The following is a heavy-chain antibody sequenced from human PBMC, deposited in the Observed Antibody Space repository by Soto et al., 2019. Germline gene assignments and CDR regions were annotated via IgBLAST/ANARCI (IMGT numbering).Heavy chain of an antibody. Sequence: PSETLSLTCAVSGGSISSGGYSWSWIRQPPGKGLEWIGYIYHSGSTYYNPSLKSRVTISVDRSKNQFSLKLSSVTAADTAVYYCARGGVVTCFDYWGQGTLVTVSS. CDR3: ARGGVVTCFDY. CDR1: GGSISSGGYS. D-gene: IGHD2-15*01. CDR2: IYHSGST. J-gene: IGHJ4*02. V-gene: IGHV4-30-2*01.